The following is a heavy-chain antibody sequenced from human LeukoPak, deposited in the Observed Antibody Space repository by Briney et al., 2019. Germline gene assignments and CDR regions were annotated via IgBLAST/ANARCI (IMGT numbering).Heavy chain of an antibody. V-gene: IGHV1-69*13. CDR1: GGTFSSYA. D-gene: IGHD5-18*01. Sequence: SVKVSCKASGGTFSSYAFNWVRQAPGQGLEWMGGITPIFATTNFAQKFQGRVTITADESTSTAYMELSSLRSEDTAVYYCARDQGYRYGYGDFDYWGQGTLVTLS. J-gene: IGHJ4*02. CDR3: ARDQGYRYGYGDFDY. CDR2: ITPIFATT.